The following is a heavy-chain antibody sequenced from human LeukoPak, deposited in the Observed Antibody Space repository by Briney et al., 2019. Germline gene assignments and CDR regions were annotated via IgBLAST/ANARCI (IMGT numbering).Heavy chain of an antibody. J-gene: IGHJ4*02. Sequence: GASVTVSCKPSGYTFTGYYLHWVRQAPGQALEWVGWINPNIGATMYAEKFQGRVTMTRDTSISTAYLELSRLASDDTALYYCARNFGRTSRYFDCWGQGTLVTVSS. D-gene: IGHD2-2*01. CDR3: ARNFGRTSRYFDC. V-gene: IGHV1-2*02. CDR2: INPNIGAT. CDR1: GYTFTGYY.